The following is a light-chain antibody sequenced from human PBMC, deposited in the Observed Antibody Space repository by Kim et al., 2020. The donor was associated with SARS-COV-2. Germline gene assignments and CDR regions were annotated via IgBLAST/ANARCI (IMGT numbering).Light chain of an antibody. Sequence: GQSVTISFSGSRSNIGRNTVNWYQQRPGTAPKLLIYSNNQRPSGVPDRFSGSKSGTSASLAISGLQSEDEADYYCAAWDDSLNGPVFGGGTQLTVL. V-gene: IGLV1-44*01. CDR3: AAWDDSLNGPV. J-gene: IGLJ3*02. CDR2: SNN. CDR1: RSNIGRNT.